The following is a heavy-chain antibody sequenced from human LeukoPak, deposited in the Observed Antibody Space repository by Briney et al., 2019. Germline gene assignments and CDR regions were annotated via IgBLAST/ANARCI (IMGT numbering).Heavy chain of an antibody. CDR2: IKQDGSET. Sequence: PGGSLRLSCTASGFTFSNYWMSWVRQAPGKGLEWVANIKQDGSETYYMDSVKGRSTISRDNAKNSLYLHMNSLRAEDTARYYCARDRVWTVLYWGQGTLVTVSS. V-gene: IGHV3-7*01. J-gene: IGHJ4*02. CDR1: GFTFSNYW. CDR3: ARDRVWTVLY. D-gene: IGHD6-13*01.